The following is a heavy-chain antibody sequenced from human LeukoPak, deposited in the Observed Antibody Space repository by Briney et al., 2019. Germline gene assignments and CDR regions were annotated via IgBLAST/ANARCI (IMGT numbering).Heavy chain of an antibody. J-gene: IGHJ4*02. Sequence: GGSLRLSCAASGFTFSSFAMSWVRQAPGKGLEWVSAINGGGRNTYYADSVKGRFTISRDNSKNSLYLQMSSLRAEDTAVYYCAKDGEIYSDYGFDSWGQGTLVTVSS. CDR2: INGGGRNT. D-gene: IGHD4-11*01. CDR1: GFTFSSFA. CDR3: AKDGEIYSDYGFDS. V-gene: IGHV3-23*01.